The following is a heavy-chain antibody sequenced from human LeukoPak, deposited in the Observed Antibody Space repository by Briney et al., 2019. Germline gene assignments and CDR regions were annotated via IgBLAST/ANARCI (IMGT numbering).Heavy chain of an antibody. CDR3: ANYSMVTGYFDY. Sequence: SVKVSCKASGGTLSSYAISWVRQAPGQGLEWMGGIIPIFGTANYAQKFQGRVTITADESTSTAYMELSSLRSEDTAVYYCANYSMVTGYFDYWGQGTLVTVYS. CDR1: GGTLSSYA. J-gene: IGHJ4*02. D-gene: IGHD5-18*01. CDR2: IIPIFGTA. V-gene: IGHV1-69*13.